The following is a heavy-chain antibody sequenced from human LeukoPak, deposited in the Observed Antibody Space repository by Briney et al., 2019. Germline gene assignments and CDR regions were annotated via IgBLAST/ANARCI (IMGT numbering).Heavy chain of an antibody. CDR3: ASYLYTAMAPNFDY. Sequence: SVMVSCKASGGTFSSYAISWVRQAPGQGLEWMGGIIPIFGTANYAQKFQGRVTITADESTSTAYMELSSLRSEDTAVYYCASYLYTAMAPNFDYWGQGTLVTVSS. CDR2: IIPIFGTA. V-gene: IGHV1-69*13. J-gene: IGHJ4*02. CDR1: GGTFSSYA. D-gene: IGHD5-18*01.